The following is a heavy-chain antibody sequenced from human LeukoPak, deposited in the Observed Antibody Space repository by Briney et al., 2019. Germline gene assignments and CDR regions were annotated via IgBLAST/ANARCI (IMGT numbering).Heavy chain of an antibody. CDR2: IYYSGST. J-gene: IGHJ4*02. CDR1: GGSINSYY. Sequence: SETLSLTCTVSGGSINSYYWSWIRQPPGEGLEWIGYIYYSGSTNYNPSLKSRVTMSADTSKNQFSLKLSSVTAADTAVYYCARWGSNMAREKGDHWGQGTLVTVSS. V-gene: IGHV4-59*08. CDR3: ARWGSNMAREKGDH. D-gene: IGHD3-10*01.